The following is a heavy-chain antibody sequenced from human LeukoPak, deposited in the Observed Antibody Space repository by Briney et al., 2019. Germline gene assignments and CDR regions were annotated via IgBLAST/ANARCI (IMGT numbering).Heavy chain of an antibody. V-gene: IGHV3-23*01. J-gene: IGHJ4*02. CDR3: ARESDSSLPDY. D-gene: IGHD3-22*01. CDR1: GFTFSSYA. Sequence: GGSLRLSCAASGFTFSSYAMSWVRQAPGKGLEWVSAISGSGGSTYYAESVEGRFTLSRDNSKNTLFLQMNSLRVEDTAVYYCARESDSSLPDYWGQGILVTVSS. CDR2: ISGSGGST.